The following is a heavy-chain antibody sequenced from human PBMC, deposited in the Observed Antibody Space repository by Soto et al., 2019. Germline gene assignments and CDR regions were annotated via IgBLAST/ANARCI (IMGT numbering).Heavy chain of an antibody. V-gene: IGHV4-39*01. J-gene: IGHJ4*02. CDR3: ARPVGYCSRTSCFNYFDY. D-gene: IGHD2-2*01. CDR1: GGSISSSSYY. CDR2: IYYSGST. Sequence: SETLSLTCTVSGGSISSSSYYWGWIRQPPGKGLEWIGSIYYSGSTYYNPSLKSRVTISVDTSKNQFSLKLSSVTAADAAVYYCARPVGYCSRTSCFNYFDYRGQGTLVTVSS.